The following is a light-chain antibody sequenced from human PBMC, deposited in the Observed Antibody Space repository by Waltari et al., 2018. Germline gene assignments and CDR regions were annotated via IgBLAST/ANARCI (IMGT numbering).Light chain of an antibody. Sequence: QSALTQPASVSGSPGQSITIPCPGTSSDVGNYNLFSWYQQHPGKAPNLMIYEVATRPSGVSNRFSGSKSGNTASLTISGLQAEDEADYYCCSYAASSTWVFGGGTKLTVL. J-gene: IGLJ3*02. CDR3: CSYAASSTWV. CDR2: EVA. CDR1: SSDVGNYNL. V-gene: IGLV2-23*02.